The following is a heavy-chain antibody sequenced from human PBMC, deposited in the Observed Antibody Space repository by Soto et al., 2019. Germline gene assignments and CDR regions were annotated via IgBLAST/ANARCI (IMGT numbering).Heavy chain of an antibody. J-gene: IGHJ6*04. CDR3: ARSGGERITIVGVVHHGLDV. D-gene: IGHD3-3*01. V-gene: IGHV1-46*01. Sequence: ASVKVSCKAAGYTFTSYYMHWVRQAPGQGLEWMGIINPSGGSTSYAQKFQGRVTMTRDTSTSTVYMELSSLRSEDTAVYYCARSGGERITIVGVVHHGLDVWGKGTTGPVSS. CDR2: INPSGGST. CDR1: GYTFTSYY.